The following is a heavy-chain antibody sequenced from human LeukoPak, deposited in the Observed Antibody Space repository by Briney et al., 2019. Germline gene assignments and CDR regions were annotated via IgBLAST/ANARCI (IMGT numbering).Heavy chain of an antibody. CDR1: GYSFASYA. CDR2: ISADSGKT. Sequence: ASVKVSCKASGYSFASYAISWVRQAPGQGLEWMGWISADSGKTDYAQKFQGRVTMTTDTSTSTAYMELMSLRSDDTAVYYCAGQKCSGGSCDREIWGQGTLVTVSS. CDR3: AGQKCSGGSCDREI. D-gene: IGHD2-15*01. J-gene: IGHJ4*02. V-gene: IGHV1-18*01.